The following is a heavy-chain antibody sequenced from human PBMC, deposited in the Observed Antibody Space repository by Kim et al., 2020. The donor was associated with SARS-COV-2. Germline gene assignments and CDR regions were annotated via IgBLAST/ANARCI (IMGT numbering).Heavy chain of an antibody. Sequence: KGRFTISRENAKNRLYLQMNSVRAKDTAVYYCAKMGTYYDILTGQGWFDPWGQGTLVTVSS. CDR3: AKMGTYYDILTGQGWFDP. D-gene: IGHD3-9*01. V-gene: IGHV3-23*01. J-gene: IGHJ5*02.